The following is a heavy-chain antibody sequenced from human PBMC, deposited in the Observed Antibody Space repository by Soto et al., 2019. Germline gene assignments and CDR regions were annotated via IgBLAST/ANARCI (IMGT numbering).Heavy chain of an antibody. CDR1: GFTFSSYS. V-gene: IGHV3-48*02. D-gene: IGHD1-26*01. Sequence: GGSLRLSCAASGFTFSSYSMNWVRQAPGKGLEWVSYISSSSSTIYYADSVKGRFTISRDNAKNSLYLQMNSLRDEDTAVYYCARDFVPIVGAEYYYYGMDVWGQGTTVTVSS. CDR2: ISSSSSTI. J-gene: IGHJ6*02. CDR3: ARDFVPIVGAEYYYYGMDV.